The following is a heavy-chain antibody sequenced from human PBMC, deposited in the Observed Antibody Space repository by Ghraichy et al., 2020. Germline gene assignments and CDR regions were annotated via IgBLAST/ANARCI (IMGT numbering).Heavy chain of an antibody. CDR3: ARSASLYCSGGSCYTLADS. V-gene: IGHV3-7*03. CDR2: IKQDESEK. J-gene: IGHJ5*01. CDR1: GFTFSDYW. D-gene: IGHD2-15*01. Sequence: LSLTCAGSGFTFSDYWMTWVRQAPGKGLEWVANIKQDESEKYYADSVKGRFTVSRDNAWTSLYLQMRSLRAEDTAVYYCARSASLYCSGGSCYTLADSWGQGTLVTVSS.